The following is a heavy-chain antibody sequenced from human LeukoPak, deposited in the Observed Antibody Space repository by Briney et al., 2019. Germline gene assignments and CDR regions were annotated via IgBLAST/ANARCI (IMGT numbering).Heavy chain of an antibody. CDR1: GFTFSNCA. CDR2: ISGSGGST. Sequence: PGGSLRLSCAASGFTFSNCAMSWVRQAPGKGLEWVSGISGSGGSTYYADSVKGRFTISRDNSKNTLDLQMNSLRAEDTAVYYCAKDQTSSGWYFDYWATEPWSPSPQ. CDR3: AKDQTSSGWYFDY. J-gene: IGHJ4*01. D-gene: IGHD6-19*01. V-gene: IGHV3-23*01.